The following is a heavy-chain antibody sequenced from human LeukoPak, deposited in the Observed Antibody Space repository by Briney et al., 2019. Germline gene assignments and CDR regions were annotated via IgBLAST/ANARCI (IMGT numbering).Heavy chain of an antibody. J-gene: IGHJ6*02. CDR3: ARDDSSSDYYGMDV. CDR2: ISSSSSYI. D-gene: IGHD6-6*01. CDR1: GFTFSSYS. V-gene: IGHV3-21*01. Sequence: PGGSLRLSCAASGFTFSSYSMNWVRQAPGKGLEWVSSISSSSSYIYYADSEKGRFTISRDNAKNSLYLQMNSLRAEDTAVYYCARDDSSSDYYGMDVWGQGTTVTVSS.